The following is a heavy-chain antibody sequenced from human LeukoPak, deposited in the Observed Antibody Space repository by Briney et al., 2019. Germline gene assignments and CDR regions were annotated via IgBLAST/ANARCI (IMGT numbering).Heavy chain of an antibody. CDR2: IGGSGGNT. Sequence: GGSLRLSCAASGFTFSSYSMSWVRQAPGKGLEWVSGIGGSGGNTDYADSVKGRFTISRDNSKNTLCLQMNSLRAEDTAVYYCAKGRTSYYSYAMDIWGQGTTVTVSS. CDR3: AKGRTSYYSYAMDI. D-gene: IGHD1-14*01. CDR1: GFTFSSYS. J-gene: IGHJ6*02. V-gene: IGHV3-23*01.